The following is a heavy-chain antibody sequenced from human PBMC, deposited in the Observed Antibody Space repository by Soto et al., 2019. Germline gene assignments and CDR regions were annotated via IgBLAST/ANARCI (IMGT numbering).Heavy chain of an antibody. CDR2: INPNSGGT. J-gene: IGHJ6*02. Sequence: ASVKVSCKASGYTFTGYYMHWVRQAPGQGLEWMGWINPNSGGTNYAQKFQGWVTMTRDTSISTAYMELSRLRSDDTAVYYCARERYGGKSFYGMDVWGQGTTVTVAS. V-gene: IGHV1-2*04. CDR1: GYTFTGYY. D-gene: IGHD2-15*01. CDR3: ARERYGGKSFYGMDV.